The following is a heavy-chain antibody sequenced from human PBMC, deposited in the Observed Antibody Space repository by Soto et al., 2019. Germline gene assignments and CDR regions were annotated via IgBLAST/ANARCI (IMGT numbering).Heavy chain of an antibody. V-gene: IGHV5-51*01. J-gene: IGHJ4*02. Sequence: PGESLKISCKGSGYSFTSYWIGWVRQMLGKGLEWMGIIYPGDSDTRYSPSFQGQVTISADKSISTAYLQWSSLKASDTAMYYCASRGIYSTAMTKAVDYWGQGTLVTVSS. D-gene: IGHD5-18*01. CDR3: ASRGIYSTAMTKAVDY. CDR1: GYSFTSYW. CDR2: IYPGDSDT.